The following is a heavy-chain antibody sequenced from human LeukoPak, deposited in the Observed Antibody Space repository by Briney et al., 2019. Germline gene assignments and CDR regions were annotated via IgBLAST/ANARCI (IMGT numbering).Heavy chain of an antibody. V-gene: IGHV4-39*01. CDR2: IYYSGCT. Sequence: SETLSLTCTVSGGFIISSSYYWGWIRQPPGKGLGWIGSIYYSGCTYYNPSLKSRVTISVDTSKNQFSLKLSSVTAADTAVYYCARLEGSSWLFDYWGQGTLVTVSS. D-gene: IGHD6-13*01. J-gene: IGHJ4*02. CDR1: GGFIISSSYY. CDR3: ARLEGSSWLFDY.